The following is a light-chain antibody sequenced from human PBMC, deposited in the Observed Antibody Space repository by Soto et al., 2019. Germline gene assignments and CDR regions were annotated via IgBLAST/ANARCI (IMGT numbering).Light chain of an antibody. CDR2: AAS. Sequence: DIQMTQSPSSLSASVGDTVTITCRASQGISSYLAWYQQKPGKVPKLLIYAASTLQSGVPSRFSGSASGTDFTLTISSLQPEDVGTYYCQKYNSAPLTFGGGTKVDI. CDR3: QKYNSAPLT. CDR1: QGISSY. V-gene: IGKV1-27*01. J-gene: IGKJ4*01.